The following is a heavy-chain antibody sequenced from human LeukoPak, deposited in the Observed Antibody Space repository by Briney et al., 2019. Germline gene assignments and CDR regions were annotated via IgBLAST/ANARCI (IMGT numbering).Heavy chain of an antibody. CDR1: GGSISSYY. CDR3: AREEEDSYGPRQRVRYWYFDL. Sequence: SETLSLTCTVFGGSISSYYWRWIRQPAGKGLEWIGRIYTSGRTNYNPSLKSRVTMSVDTSKNQFSLKLSSVTTADTAVYYCAREEEDSYGPRQRVRYWYFDLWGRGTLVTVSS. D-gene: IGHD5-18*01. J-gene: IGHJ2*01. V-gene: IGHV4-4*07. CDR2: IYTSGRT.